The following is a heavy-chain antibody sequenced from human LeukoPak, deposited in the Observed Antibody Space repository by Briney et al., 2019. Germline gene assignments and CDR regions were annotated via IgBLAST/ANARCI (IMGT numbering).Heavy chain of an antibody. CDR3: AKDIGRYGDYGYFDY. V-gene: IGHV3-21*04. D-gene: IGHD4-17*01. CDR2: ISSSSSYI. Sequence: PGGSLRLSCAASGFTFSSYSMNWVRQAPGKGLEWVSSISSSSSYIYYADSVKGRFTISRDNAKNSLYLQMNSLRAEDTALYYCAKDIGRYGDYGYFDYWGQGTLVTVSS. CDR1: GFTFSSYS. J-gene: IGHJ4*02.